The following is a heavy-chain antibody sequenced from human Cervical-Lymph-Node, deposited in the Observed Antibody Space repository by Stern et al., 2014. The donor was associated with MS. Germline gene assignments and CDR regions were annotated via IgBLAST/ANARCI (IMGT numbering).Heavy chain of an antibody. CDR1: GYTFTSYG. V-gene: IGHV1-18*01. J-gene: IGHJ4*02. D-gene: IGHD2-8*01. CDR2: ISAYNGNT. CDR3: ARITYCTNGVCYPLFTFDY. Sequence: QVQLVQSGAEVKKPGASVKVSCKASGYTFTSYGISWVRQAPGQGLEWMGWISAYNGNTNYAQKLQGRVTMTTDTSTSTAYMELRSLRSDDTAVYYCARITYCTNGVCYPLFTFDYWGQGTLVTVSS.